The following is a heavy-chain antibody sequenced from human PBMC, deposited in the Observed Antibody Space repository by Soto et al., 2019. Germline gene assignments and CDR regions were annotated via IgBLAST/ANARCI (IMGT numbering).Heavy chain of an antibody. J-gene: IGHJ5*01. V-gene: IGHV1-69*13. Sequence: SVKVSCKASGGTFGNLGISWLRQAPGQGLEWMGGTIPIFDTPHYAEKFRDRLTITADATSTAYMELTSLSSEDTATYYCARDREDGSGTKYNWFDSWGQGXLVTVYS. CDR1: GGTFGNLG. CDR3: ARDREDGSGTKYNWFDS. D-gene: IGHD3-10*01. CDR2: TIPIFDTP.